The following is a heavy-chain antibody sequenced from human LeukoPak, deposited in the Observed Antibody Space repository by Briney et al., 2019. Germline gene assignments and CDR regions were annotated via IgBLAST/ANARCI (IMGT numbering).Heavy chain of an antibody. Sequence: AGGSLRLSCAASGFTFSSYAMHWVRQAPGKGLEWVAVISYDGSNKYYADSVKGRFTISRDNSKNTLYLQMYSLRAEDTAVYYCARGFRPPVRTTYYYYYYYGMDVWGQGTTVTVSS. CDR1: GFTFSSYA. CDR2: ISYDGSNK. V-gene: IGHV3-30-3*01. D-gene: IGHD3-10*01. CDR3: ARGFRPPVRTTYYYYYYYGMDV. J-gene: IGHJ6*02.